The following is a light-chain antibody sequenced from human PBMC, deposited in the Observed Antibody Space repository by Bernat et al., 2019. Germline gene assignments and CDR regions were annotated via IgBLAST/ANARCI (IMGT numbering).Light chain of an antibody. CDR2: GAS. V-gene: IGKV3-11*01. CDR1: QSVRST. Sequence: IVMTQSPATLSVSPGERATLSCRASQSVRSTLAWYQQIPGQAPRLLIYGASTRATGIPARFSGSGSGTDFTLTISSLEPEDFAVYYCQQRSNWPITFGQGTRLEIK. CDR3: QQRSNWPIT. J-gene: IGKJ5*01.